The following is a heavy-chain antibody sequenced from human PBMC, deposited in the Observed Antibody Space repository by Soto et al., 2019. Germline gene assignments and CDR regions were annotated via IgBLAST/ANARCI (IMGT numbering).Heavy chain of an antibody. Sequence: QVQLVESGGGVVQPGRSLRLSCAASGFTFSSYAMHWVRQAPGKGLEWVAVISYDGSNKYYADSVKGRFTISRDNSKNTLYLQMNSLRAEDTAVYYCARRLAITMIPFGAAHYGMDVWGQGTTVTVSS. D-gene: IGHD3-22*01. J-gene: IGHJ6*02. CDR3: ARRLAITMIPFGAAHYGMDV. CDR1: GFTFSSYA. CDR2: ISYDGSNK. V-gene: IGHV3-30-3*01.